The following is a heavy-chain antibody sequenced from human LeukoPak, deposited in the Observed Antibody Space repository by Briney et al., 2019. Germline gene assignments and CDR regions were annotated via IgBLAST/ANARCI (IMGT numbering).Heavy chain of an antibody. CDR2: ISSSGSTI. CDR3: ARTSTGGSDYDILTGYYNRRGAFDY. Sequence: PGGSLRLSCAASGFTFSDYYMSWMRQAPGKGLEWVSYISSSGSTIYYADSVKGRFTISRDNAKNSLYLQMNSLRAEDTAVYYCARTSTGGSDYDILTGYYNRRGAFDYWGQGTLVTVSS. J-gene: IGHJ4*02. V-gene: IGHV3-11*01. D-gene: IGHD3-9*01. CDR1: GFTFSDYY.